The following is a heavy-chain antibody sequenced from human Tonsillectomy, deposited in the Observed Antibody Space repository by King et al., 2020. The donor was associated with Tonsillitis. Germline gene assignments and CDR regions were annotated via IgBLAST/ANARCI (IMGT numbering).Heavy chain of an antibody. CDR3: ARLRRDGYNTLLFDY. Sequence: VQLVQSGAEVKKPGESLKISCKGSGYSFTSYWIGWVRQMPGKGLEWMGIIYPGDSDTRYSPAFQGQVTISADKSISTAYLQWSSLKASDTAMYYCARLRRDGYNTLLFDYWGQGTLVTVSS. CDR2: IYPGDSDT. J-gene: IGHJ4*02. V-gene: IGHV5-51*01. CDR1: GYSFTSYW. D-gene: IGHD5-24*01.